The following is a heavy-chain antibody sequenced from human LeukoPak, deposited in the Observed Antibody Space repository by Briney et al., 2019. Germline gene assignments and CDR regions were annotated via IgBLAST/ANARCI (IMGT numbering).Heavy chain of an antibody. V-gene: IGHV3-7*01. J-gene: IGHJ6*02. CDR3: ARDCPYYDILTGYYMDGMDV. CDR1: GFTFSSYW. D-gene: IGHD3-9*01. Sequence: GGSLRLSCAASGFTFSSYWMSWVRQAPGKGLEWVANIKQDGSEKYYVDSVKGRFTISRDNAKNSLYLQMNSLRAEDTAVYYCARDCPYYDILTGYYMDGMDVWGQGTTVTVSS. CDR2: IKQDGSEK.